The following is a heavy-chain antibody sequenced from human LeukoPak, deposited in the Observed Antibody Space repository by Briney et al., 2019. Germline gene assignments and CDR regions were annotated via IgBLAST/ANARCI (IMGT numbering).Heavy chain of an antibody. CDR2: IYYSGST. V-gene: IGHV4-39*01. CDR3: ARHKMVRGIGYYYYMDV. Sequence: SETLSLTCTVSGGSISSSGYYWGWIRQPPGKGLEWIGSIYYSGSTYYNPSLKSRVTISVDTSKNQFSLKLSSVTAADTAVYYCARHKMVRGIGYYYYMDVWGKGTTVTISS. J-gene: IGHJ6*03. D-gene: IGHD3-10*01. CDR1: GGSISSSGYY.